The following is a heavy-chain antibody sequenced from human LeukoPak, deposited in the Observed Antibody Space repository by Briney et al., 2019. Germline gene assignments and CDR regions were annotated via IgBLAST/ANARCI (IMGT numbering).Heavy chain of an antibody. CDR1: GVSISSDY. Sequence: SDTLSLTCTLAGVSISSDYWSWIRQPPGKGLEWLGYIYDSGGTNYNPSLKSRVTISVDTSKNQLSLKLRSVTAADAAVYYCARDHPEYYYYGMDVWGQGTTVTVSS. J-gene: IGHJ6*02. V-gene: IGHV4-59*01. CDR2: IYDSGGT. CDR3: ARDHPEYYYYGMDV.